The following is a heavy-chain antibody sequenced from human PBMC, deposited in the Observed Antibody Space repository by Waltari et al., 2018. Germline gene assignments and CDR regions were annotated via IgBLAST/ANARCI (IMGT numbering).Heavy chain of an antibody. V-gene: IGHV4-34*02. Sequence: QVQLQQWGAGQLQPSETLSLTCGVSGGSFSGYYWGWIRQPPGKGLEWIGEINHNGNRNHNPSLRSRVTMLIDTSRSQFSLKVNSVTAADTAVYYCVRLEDCSGPGGNCYSGDSFALDVWGQGTTVTVSS. CDR3: VRLEDCSGPGGNCYSGDSFALDV. D-gene: IGHD2-15*01. CDR2: INHNGNR. CDR1: GGSFSGYY. J-gene: IGHJ6*02.